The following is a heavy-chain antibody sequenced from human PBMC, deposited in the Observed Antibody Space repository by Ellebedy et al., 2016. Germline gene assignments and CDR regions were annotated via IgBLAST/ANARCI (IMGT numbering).Heavy chain of an antibody. CDR1: GFSFNDAW. CDR3: TTDQLVYYDPVWGT. D-gene: IGHD3-16*01. V-gene: IGHV3-15*01. Sequence: GGSLRLSCAASGFSFNDAWMSWVRQAPGKGLEWVGRIKSKVPGETSVYAAPVKGRFTISRDDSKNTLYLQMNSLQTEDTALYYCTTDQLVYYDPVWGTWGQGTLVTVSS. CDR2: IKSKVPGETS. J-gene: IGHJ5*02.